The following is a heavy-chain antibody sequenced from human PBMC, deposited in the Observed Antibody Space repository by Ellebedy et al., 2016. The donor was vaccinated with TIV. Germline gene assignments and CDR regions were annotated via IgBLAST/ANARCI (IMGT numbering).Heavy chain of an antibody. CDR2: IWFNGRLK. J-gene: IGHJ6*02. Sequence: PGGSLRLSCGASGFNFRNYHMHWVRQAPGKGLEWVALIWFNGRLKYYADSVKGRFSISRDNFRNALYLQINALRDDDTGVYYCPREVEGGQGDMDVWGQGTTVTVSS. CDR1: GFNFRNYH. CDR3: PREVEGGQGDMDV. D-gene: IGHD1-26*01. V-gene: IGHV3-33*01.